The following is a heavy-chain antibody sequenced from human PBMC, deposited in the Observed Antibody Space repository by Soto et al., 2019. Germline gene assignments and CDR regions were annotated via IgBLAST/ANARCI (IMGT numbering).Heavy chain of an antibody. Sequence: GGSLRLSCAASGFTFSDYYISWIRQAPGKGLEWVSYISSSGTIIYHADSVKGRFTISRDNAKNSLFLQMNSLRAEDTAVYYCARESSSYNWFDPWGQGALVTVSS. CDR3: ARESSSYNWFDP. CDR2: ISSSGTII. V-gene: IGHV3-11*01. D-gene: IGHD6-13*01. J-gene: IGHJ5*02. CDR1: GFTFSDYY.